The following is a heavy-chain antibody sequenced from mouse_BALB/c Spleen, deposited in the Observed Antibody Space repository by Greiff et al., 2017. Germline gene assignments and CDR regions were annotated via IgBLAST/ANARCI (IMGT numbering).Heavy chain of an antibody. Sequence: EVKLMESGAELVKPGASVKLSCTASGFNIKDTYMHWVKQRPEQGLEWIGRIDPANGNTKYDPKFQGKATITADTSSNTAYLQLSSLTSEDTAVYYCADGYYYWGQGTSVTVSS. V-gene: IGHV14-3*02. CDR2: IDPANGNT. D-gene: IGHD2-3*01. J-gene: IGHJ4*01. CDR1: GFNIKDTY. CDR3: ADGYYY.